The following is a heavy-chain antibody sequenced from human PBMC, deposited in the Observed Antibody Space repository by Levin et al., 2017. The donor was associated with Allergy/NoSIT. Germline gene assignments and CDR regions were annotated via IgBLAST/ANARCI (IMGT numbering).Heavy chain of an antibody. D-gene: IGHD2-21*02. CDR3: AKGGDMDY. CDR1: GFTFTTYG. V-gene: IGHV3-30*02. Sequence: PGGSLRLSCAASGFTFTTYGMHWVRQAPGKGLEWVAIITSDGNNKYYAASVKGRFTISRDNSKNTVHLHMNSLTTDDTAVYYCAKGGDMDYWGQGTLVTVSS. J-gene: IGHJ4*02. CDR2: ITSDGNNK.